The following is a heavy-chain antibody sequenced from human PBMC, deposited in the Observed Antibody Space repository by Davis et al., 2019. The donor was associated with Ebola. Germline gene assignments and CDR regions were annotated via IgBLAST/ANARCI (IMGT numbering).Heavy chain of an antibody. CDR3: AKVPNVGCFNGVCSYGDYYYMEV. J-gene: IGHJ6*03. CDR2: ISGSGGTT. CDR1: GFTFSSYA. Sequence: GESLKISCAASGFTFSSYAMSWVRQAPGKGLEWVSGISGSGGTTFYADSVKGRFTISRDNSKNTLYLQMNSLRAEDTAVYYCAKVPNVGCFNGVCSYGDYYYMEVWGIGTTVTVSS. D-gene: IGHD2-8*01. V-gene: IGHV3-23*01.